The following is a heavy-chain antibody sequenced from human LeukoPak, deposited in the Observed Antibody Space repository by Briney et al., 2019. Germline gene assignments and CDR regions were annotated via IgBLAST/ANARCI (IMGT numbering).Heavy chain of an antibody. CDR3: ANQGSSSWFSPFDY. CDR2: ISSSSSYI. D-gene: IGHD6-13*01. Sequence: PGGSLRLSCAASGFTFSSYSMNWVRQAPGKGLEWVSSISSSSSYIYYADSVKGRFTISRDNAKNSLYLQMNSLRAEDTAVYYCANQGSSSWFSPFDYWGQGTLVTVSS. J-gene: IGHJ4*02. V-gene: IGHV3-21*01. CDR1: GFTFSSYS.